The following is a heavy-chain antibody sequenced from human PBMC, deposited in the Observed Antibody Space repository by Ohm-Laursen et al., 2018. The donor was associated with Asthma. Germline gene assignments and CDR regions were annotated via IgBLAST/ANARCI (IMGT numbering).Heavy chain of an antibody. Sequence: RSLRLSCAATGFTFSTSGMHWVRQAPGKGLECVALISYDGSTESYADSVKGRFTISRDNFKNTVHLDMNSLRAEDTAVYHCAKGIVPVYYYGLDVWGQGTTVTVSS. V-gene: IGHV3-30*18. CDR2: ISYDGSTE. D-gene: IGHD1-26*01. CDR3: AKGIVPVYYYGLDV. J-gene: IGHJ6*02. CDR1: GFTFSTSG.